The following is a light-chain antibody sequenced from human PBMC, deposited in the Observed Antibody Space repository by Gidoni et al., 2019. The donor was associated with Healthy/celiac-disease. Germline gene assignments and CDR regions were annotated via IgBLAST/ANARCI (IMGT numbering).Light chain of an antibody. CDR2: GAS. J-gene: IGKJ1*01. CDR3: QQYCSSPPT. Sequence: EIVLTQSPGTLSLSPGERATLSCRASQSVSSSYLAWYQQKPGQAPRLLIYGASSRATGIPDRFSGSGSGTDFTLTISRLEPEDFAVYYCQQYCSSPPTFGQXTKVEIK. CDR1: QSVSSSY. V-gene: IGKV3-20*01.